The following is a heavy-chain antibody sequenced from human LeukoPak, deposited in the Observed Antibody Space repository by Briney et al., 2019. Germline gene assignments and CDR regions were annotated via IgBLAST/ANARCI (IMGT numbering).Heavy chain of an antibody. V-gene: IGHV3-66*01. CDR3: ASRYSSGWYGSDY. CDR1: GFTVSSNY. CDR2: IYSGGST. D-gene: IGHD6-19*01. J-gene: IGHJ4*02. Sequence: GGSLRLSCAASGFTVSSNYMSWVRQAPGKGLEWVSVIYSGGSTYYADSVKGRFTISRDNSKNTLYLQMNSLRAEDTAVHYCASRYSSGWYGSDYWGQGTLVTVSS.